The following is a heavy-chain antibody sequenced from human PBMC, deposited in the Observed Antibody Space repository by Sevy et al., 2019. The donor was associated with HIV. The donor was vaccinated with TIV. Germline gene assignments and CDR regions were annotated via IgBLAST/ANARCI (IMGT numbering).Heavy chain of an antibody. CDR3: TGDPIAAAEGDY. CDR1: GFTLGDYA. D-gene: IGHD6-13*01. Sequence: GGSLRLSCTASGFTLGDYAMSWFRQAPGKGLEWVGFIRSKAYGGTTEYAASVKGRFTISRDDSKSIAYLQMNSLKTEDTAVYYCTGDPIAAAEGDYWGQGTLVTVSS. V-gene: IGHV3-49*03. CDR2: IRSKAYGGTT. J-gene: IGHJ4*02.